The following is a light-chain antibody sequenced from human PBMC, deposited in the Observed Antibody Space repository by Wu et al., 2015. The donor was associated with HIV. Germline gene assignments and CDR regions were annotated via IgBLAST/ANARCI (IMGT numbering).Light chain of an antibody. CDR2: DAS. Sequence: AIQLTQSPSSLSASIGGRVNITCRASQDIFTYLAWYQQTPGKAPRVLIYDASTLQRGVSSRFSGSGSGTDFTLTISGLQREDFAIYFCQQLNSFPLTFGLGSRLEI. CDR1: QDIFTY. J-gene: IGKJ5*01. CDR3: QQLNSFPLT. V-gene: IGKV1-13*02.